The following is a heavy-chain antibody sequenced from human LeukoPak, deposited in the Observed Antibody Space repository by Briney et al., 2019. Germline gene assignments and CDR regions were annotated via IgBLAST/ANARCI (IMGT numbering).Heavy chain of an antibody. J-gene: IGHJ4*02. V-gene: IGHV1-24*01. Sequence: ASVNVSYKVSGYTLTELSMHWVRQAPGKGLEWMGGFDPEDGETIYAQKFQGRGTMTEDTSTDPAYMELSSLRSEDTAVYYWGTVTGVEGRYFDYWGQGTLVTVSS. CDR2: FDPEDGET. CDR1: GYTLTELS. CDR3: GTVTGVEGRYFDY. D-gene: IGHD3-9*01.